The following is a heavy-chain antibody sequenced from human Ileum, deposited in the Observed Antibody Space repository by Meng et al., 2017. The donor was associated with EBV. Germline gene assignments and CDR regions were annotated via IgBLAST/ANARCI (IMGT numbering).Heavy chain of an antibody. Sequence: QVQLHASVPKLVKPSGTLSLTCSVSDDTTIRSNWWSWVRQPPGKGLEWIGEILHAGVTNYNPSLKSRVSMSVDRSRIQASLNLNSVTAADTAIYYCARGEDYTWDVWGQGILVTVSS. V-gene: IGHV4-4*02. CDR3: ARGEDYTWDV. D-gene: IGHD3-16*01. CDR2: ILHAGVT. CDR1: DDTTIRSNW. J-gene: IGHJ4*02.